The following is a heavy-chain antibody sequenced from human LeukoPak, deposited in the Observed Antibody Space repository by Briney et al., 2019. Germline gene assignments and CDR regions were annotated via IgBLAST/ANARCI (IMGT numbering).Heavy chain of an antibody. D-gene: IGHD3-10*01. CDR1: GFTFSSYA. J-gene: IGHJ6*02. Sequence: PGGSLRLSCAASGFTFSSYAMSWVRQAPGKGLEWVSAISGSGGSTYYADSVKGRFTISRDNSKNTLYLQMNSLRAEDTAVYFCARDHYYGSGTSPPRMDVWGQGTTVTVSS. CDR2: ISGSGGST. CDR3: ARDHYYGSGTSPPRMDV. V-gene: IGHV3-23*01.